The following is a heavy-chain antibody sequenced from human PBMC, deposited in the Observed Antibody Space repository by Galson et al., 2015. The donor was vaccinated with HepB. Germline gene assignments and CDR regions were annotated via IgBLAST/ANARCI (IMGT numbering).Heavy chain of an antibody. D-gene: IGHD2-15*01. CDR3: ARGIRGSWYPDY. V-gene: IGHV3-21*01. CDR2: ISGSSLYI. J-gene: IGHJ4*02. CDR1: GFTFSEYC. Sequence: SLRLSCAASGFTFSEYCMSWVRQAPGKGLEWVSSISGSSLYIYSADSLRGRFTISRDNAKNSLYLQMNSLRAEDTAVYYCARGIRGSWYPDYWGQGTLVTISS.